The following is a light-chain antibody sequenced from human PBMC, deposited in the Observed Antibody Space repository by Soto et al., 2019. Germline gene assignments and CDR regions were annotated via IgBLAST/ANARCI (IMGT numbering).Light chain of an antibody. CDR3: SSYRSSSTLCV. CDR2: DVS. J-gene: IGLJ1*01. V-gene: IGLV2-14*01. Sequence: QSALTQPASVSRSPGQSITISCTGTSSDVGGYNYVSWYQQHPGKAPKLMIYDVSNRPSGVSNRFSGSKSGNTASLTISGLQAEDEADYYCSSYRSSSTLCVFGTGTKLTVL. CDR1: SSDVGGYNY.